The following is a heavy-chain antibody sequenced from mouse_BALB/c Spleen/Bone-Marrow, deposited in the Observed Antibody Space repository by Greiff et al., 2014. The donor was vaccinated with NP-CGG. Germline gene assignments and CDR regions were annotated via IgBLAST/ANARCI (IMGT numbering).Heavy chain of an antibody. J-gene: IGHJ4*01. CDR3: SRGRRDALDY. Sequence: QVQLQQSGAELVKPGASVKLSCKASGYTFTSYYMYWVKQRPGQGLEWFGEINPSNGRTNFNEKFKNKATLTVDKSSSTAYMQLSSLTSEDSAVYYCSRGRRDALDYWGQGTSVTVSS. CDR1: GYTFTSYY. CDR2: INPSNGRT. V-gene: IGHV1S81*02.